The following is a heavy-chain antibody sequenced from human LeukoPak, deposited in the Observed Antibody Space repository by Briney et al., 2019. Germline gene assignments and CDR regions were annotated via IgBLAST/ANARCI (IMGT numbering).Heavy chain of an antibody. CDR3: AIASHNWFDP. CDR1: GGSFSGYY. CDR2: INHSGST. J-gene: IGHJ5*02. V-gene: IGHV4-34*01. Sequence: SETLSLTCAVYGGSFSGYYWSWIRQPPGKGLEWIGEINHSGSTNYNPSLKSRVTISVDASKNQFSLELSSVTAADTAVYYCAIASHNWFDPWGQGTLATVSS.